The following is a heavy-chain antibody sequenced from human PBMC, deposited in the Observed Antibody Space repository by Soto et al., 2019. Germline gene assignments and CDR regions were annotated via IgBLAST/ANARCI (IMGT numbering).Heavy chain of an antibody. CDR2: ISSSSSTI. CDR1: GFTFSSYS. D-gene: IGHD3-3*01. J-gene: IGHJ4*02. Sequence: GGSLRLSCAASGFTFSSYSMNWVRQAPGKGLEWVSYISSSSSTIYYADSVKGRFTISRDNAKNSLYLQMNSLRDEDTAVYYCARDGYDFWSGYRINNFDYWGQGTLVTSPQ. CDR3: ARDGYDFWSGYRINNFDY. V-gene: IGHV3-48*02.